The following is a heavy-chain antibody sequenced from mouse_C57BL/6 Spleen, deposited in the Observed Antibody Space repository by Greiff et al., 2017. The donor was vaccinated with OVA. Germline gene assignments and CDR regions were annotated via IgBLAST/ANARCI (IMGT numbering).Heavy chain of an antibody. Sequence: QVQLQQPGAELVKPGASVKLSCKASGYTFTSYWMQWVKQRPGQGLEWIGEIDPSDSYTNYNQKFKGKATLTVDTSSSTAYMQLSSLTSEDSAVYYCARGGTAQAYYFDDWGQGTTLTVSS. CDR3: ARGGTAQAYYFDD. V-gene: IGHV1-50*01. J-gene: IGHJ2*01. CDR2: IDPSDSYT. CDR1: GYTFTSYW. D-gene: IGHD3-2*02.